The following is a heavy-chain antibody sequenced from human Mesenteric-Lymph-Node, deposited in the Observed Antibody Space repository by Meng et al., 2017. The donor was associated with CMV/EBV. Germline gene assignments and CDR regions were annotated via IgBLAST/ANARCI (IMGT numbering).Heavy chain of an antibody. D-gene: IGHD4-17*01. CDR2: MSHSGNNI. V-gene: IGHV3-21*01. CDR1: RITFSSYS. Sequence: GESLKISCVVSRITFSSYSMNWVRQSPGKGLEWVSTMSHSGNNIYYADSVKGRFTIPRDNSKNTVYLQTNSLRVEDTAVYYCAKTWDYADYGSFDIWGQGTVVTVSS. J-gene: IGHJ3*02. CDR3: AKTWDYADYGSFDI.